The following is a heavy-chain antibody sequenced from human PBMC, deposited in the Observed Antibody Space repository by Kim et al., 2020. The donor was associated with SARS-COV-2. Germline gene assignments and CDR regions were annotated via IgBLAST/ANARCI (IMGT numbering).Heavy chain of an antibody. V-gene: IGHV3-53*01. J-gene: IGHJ4*02. CDR2: YSDGIT. Sequence: YSDGITYYPESVKGRFTITRDNSKSTLDLEMNSLEADDTAVYYCAKDNDYWGQGTLVTVSS. CDR3: AKDNDY.